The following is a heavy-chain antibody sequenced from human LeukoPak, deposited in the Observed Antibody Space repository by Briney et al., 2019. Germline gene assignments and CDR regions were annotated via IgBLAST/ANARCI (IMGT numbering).Heavy chain of an antibody. CDR3: AKDPGGCFDY. D-gene: IGHD6-19*01. V-gene: IGHV3-23*01. J-gene: IGHJ4*02. CDR1: GFTFSSYA. Sequence: GGSLRLSCAASGFTFSSYAMSWVRQAPGKGLEWVSAISGSGGSTYYADSVKGRFTISRDNSQNTLYLQMNSLRAEDTAVYYWAKDPGGCFDYWGQGPLVTVSS. CDR2: ISGSGGST.